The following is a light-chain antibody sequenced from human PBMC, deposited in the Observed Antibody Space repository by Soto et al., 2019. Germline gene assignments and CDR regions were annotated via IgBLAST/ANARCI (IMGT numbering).Light chain of an antibody. J-gene: IGKJ5*01. CDR3: HQRSNWPPIT. Sequence: EIVLTQSPATLSLSPGERATLSCRASQSVSSYLACYEQKPGQAPRLLSYDASNRATGIPARFSGSGSGTDFTLTISSLEPEDFAVYYCHQRSNWPPITFGQGTRLEIK. CDR2: DAS. V-gene: IGKV3-11*01. CDR1: QSVSSY.